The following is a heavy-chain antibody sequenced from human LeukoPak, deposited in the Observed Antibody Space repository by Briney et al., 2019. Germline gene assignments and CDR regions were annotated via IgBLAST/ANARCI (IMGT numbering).Heavy chain of an antibody. CDR2: INHSGST. CDR3: HVVPAGRASDY. V-gene: IGHV4-34*01. Sequence: SETLSLTCAVYGGSFSGYYWSWIRQPPGKGLEWIGEINHSGSTNYNPSLKSRVTISVDTSRNQFSLKLSSVAAADTAVYYCHVVPAGRASDYWGRGTLVTVSS. J-gene: IGHJ4*02. D-gene: IGHD2-2*01. CDR1: GGSFSGYY.